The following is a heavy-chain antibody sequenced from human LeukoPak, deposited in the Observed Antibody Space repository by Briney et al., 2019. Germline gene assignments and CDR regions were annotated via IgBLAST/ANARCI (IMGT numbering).Heavy chain of an antibody. D-gene: IGHD1-26*01. Sequence: GSLRLSCAASGFTFSSYSMNWVRQAPGKGLEWVSSISSSSYIYYADSVKGRFTISRDNAKNSLYLQMNSLRAEDTAVYYCARDDSRMVGAQGSDYWGQGTLVTVSS. CDR3: ARDDSRMVGAQGSDY. CDR1: GFTFSSYS. V-gene: IGHV3-21*01. CDR2: ISSSSYI. J-gene: IGHJ4*02.